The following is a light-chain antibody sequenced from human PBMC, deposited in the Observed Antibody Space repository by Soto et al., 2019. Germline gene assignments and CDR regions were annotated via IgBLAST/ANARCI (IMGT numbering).Light chain of an antibody. CDR2: SAS. J-gene: IGKJ4*01. Sequence: EVVMTQSPATLSVSPGERATLSCRASQSIRTDLAWYQQKPGQAPSLLIFSASTRATGVPARFSGSGSGTDFTLTISSLEPEDFAVYYCQQRSNWPLTFGGGTKVEIK. CDR3: QQRSNWPLT. CDR1: QSIRTD. V-gene: IGKV3-11*01.